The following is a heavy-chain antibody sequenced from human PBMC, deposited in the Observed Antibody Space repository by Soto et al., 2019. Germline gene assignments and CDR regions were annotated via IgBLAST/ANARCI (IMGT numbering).Heavy chain of an antibody. CDR1: GFTFSGFD. CDR2: IGTAGDT. D-gene: IGHD3-3*02. CDR3: AKSQESCTHLFDS. J-gene: IGHJ4*02. V-gene: IGHV3-13*01. Sequence: GGSLRLSCEASGFTFSGFDMHWVRQPTGKGLEWVSSIGTAGDTYYAVSVKGRFTISRDNAKNSLSLQMNSLRAGDMAVYFCAKSQESCTHLFDSWGKGTQVTTSS.